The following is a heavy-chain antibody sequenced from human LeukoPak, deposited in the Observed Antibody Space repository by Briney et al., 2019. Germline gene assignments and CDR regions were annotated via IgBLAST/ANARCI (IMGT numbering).Heavy chain of an antibody. Sequence: ASVKVSCKASGYTFTGYYMHWVRQAPGQGLEWMGWINPKSGGTNYAQRFQGRVTMTRDTSISTAYMELSRLRSDDTAVYYCARLKSKVHHGFDIWGQGTMVTVSS. CDR3: ARLKSKVHHGFDI. CDR1: GYTFTGYY. V-gene: IGHV1-2*02. CDR2: INPKSGGT. J-gene: IGHJ3*02.